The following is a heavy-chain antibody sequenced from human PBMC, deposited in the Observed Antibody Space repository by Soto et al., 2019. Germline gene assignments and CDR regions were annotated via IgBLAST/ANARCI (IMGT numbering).Heavy chain of an antibody. Sequence: ASVKVSCKASGGTFSSYAISWVRQAPGQGLEWMGGIIPIFGTANYAQKFQGGVTITADESTSTAYMELSSLRSEDTAVYYCARVSAMAERGDYYGMDVWGQGTTVTVSS. D-gene: IGHD5-18*01. CDR1: GGTFSSYA. CDR2: IIPIFGTA. CDR3: ARVSAMAERGDYYGMDV. J-gene: IGHJ6*02. V-gene: IGHV1-69*13.